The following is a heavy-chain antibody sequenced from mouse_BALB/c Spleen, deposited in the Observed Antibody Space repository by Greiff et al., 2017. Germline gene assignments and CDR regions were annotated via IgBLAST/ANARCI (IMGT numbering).Heavy chain of an antibody. J-gene: IGHJ3*01. CDR1: GFTFSSYA. D-gene: IGHD2-3*01. CDR2: ISSGGSYT. Sequence: EVQGVESGGGLVKPGGSLKLSCAASGFTFSSYAMSWVRQSPEKRLEWVAEISSGGSYTYYPDTVTGRFTISRDNAKNTLYLEMSSLRSEDTAMYYCAREQGYYGFAYWGQGTLVTVSA. CDR3: AREQGYYGFAY. V-gene: IGHV5-9-4*01.